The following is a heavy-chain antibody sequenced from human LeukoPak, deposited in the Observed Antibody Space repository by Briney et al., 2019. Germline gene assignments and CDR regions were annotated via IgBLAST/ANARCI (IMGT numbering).Heavy chain of an antibody. CDR3: ARAPSEIGGYYPEYFRH. V-gene: IGHV3-74*01. Sequence: PGGSLRLSCAASGFTFSSYWMHWVRQAPGKGLVWVSRIKSDGSTNYADSVEGRFTISRGNAKNTVSLQMNSLRAEDTGVYYCARAPSEIGGYYPEYFRHWGQGTLVTVSS. CDR2: IKSDGST. J-gene: IGHJ1*01. D-gene: IGHD3-22*01. CDR1: GFTFSSYW.